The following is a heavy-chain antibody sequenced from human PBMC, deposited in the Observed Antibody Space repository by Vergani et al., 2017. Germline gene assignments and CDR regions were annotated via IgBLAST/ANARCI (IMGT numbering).Heavy chain of an antibody. D-gene: IGHD6-13*01. V-gene: IGHV1-2*02. CDR2: MNPNSGGT. J-gene: IGHJ4*02. CDR1: GYTFTSFD. Sequence: QVQLVQSGAEVKKPGASVKVSCKASGYTFTSFDINWVRQATGQGLEWMGWMNPNSGGTNYAQKFQGRVTMTRDTSISTAYMELSRLRSDDTAVYYCAKAPGIAAAGSDYWGQGTLVTVSS. CDR3: AKAPGIAAAGSDY.